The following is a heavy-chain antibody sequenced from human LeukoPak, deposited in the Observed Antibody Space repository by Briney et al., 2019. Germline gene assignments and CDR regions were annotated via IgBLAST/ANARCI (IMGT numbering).Heavy chain of an antibody. D-gene: IGHD6-13*01. V-gene: IGHV3-30*18. CDR3: AKRGHYSINWYHYFDY. CDR2: IASIGGSE. Sequence: PGTSLRLSCAASGFTFSNYGLHWVRQAAGKGLEWVASIASIGGSEYYADSVKGRFTISRDNSKNTLFMQMNSLRPDDTAVYDCAKRGHYSINWYHYFDYWGQGTLVTVSS. CDR1: GFTFSNYG. J-gene: IGHJ4*02.